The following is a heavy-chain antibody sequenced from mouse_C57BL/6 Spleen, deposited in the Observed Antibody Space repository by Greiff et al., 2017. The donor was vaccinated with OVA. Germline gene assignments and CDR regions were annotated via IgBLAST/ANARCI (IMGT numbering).Heavy chain of an antibody. J-gene: IGHJ2*01. CDR2: IDPSDSYT. Sequence: QVQLQQPGAELVMPGASVKLSCKASGYTFTSYWMHWVKQRPGQGLEWIGEIDPSDSYTNYNQKFKGKSTLTVDKSSSTAYMLLSSLTSEDSAVYYCARAGQLRPYCDYWGKGTTLTVSS. CDR1: GYTFTSYW. CDR3: ARAGQLRPYCDY. V-gene: IGHV1-69*01. D-gene: IGHD3-2*02.